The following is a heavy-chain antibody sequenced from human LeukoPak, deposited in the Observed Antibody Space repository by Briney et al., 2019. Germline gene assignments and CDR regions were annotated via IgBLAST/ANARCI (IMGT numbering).Heavy chain of an antibody. Sequence: GGSLRLSCAASDFTFRSYAMNWVRQAPGKGLEWVSYISSSGSTIYYADSVKGRFTISRDNAKNSLYLQMNSLRAEDTAVYYCAELGITMIGGVWGKGTTVTISS. V-gene: IGHV3-48*03. J-gene: IGHJ6*04. CDR3: AELGITMIGGV. CDR1: DFTFRSYA. CDR2: ISSSGSTI. D-gene: IGHD3-10*02.